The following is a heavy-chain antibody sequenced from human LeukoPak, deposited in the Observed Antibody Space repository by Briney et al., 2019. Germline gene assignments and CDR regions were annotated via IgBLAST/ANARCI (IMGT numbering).Heavy chain of an antibody. J-gene: IGHJ4*02. Sequence: GRSLSLSCAVSGFTSTDYYMSWIRHAPGEGLEWGSYISSSGSTISYAASAKGRFTISRDKAKNSLYLQMNSLRCELTAVYYCARDGGITGTTSRGSFDYWGQGTLVTVSS. CDR3: ARDGGITGTTSRGSFDY. D-gene: IGHD1-7*01. CDR1: GFTSTDYY. CDR2: ISSSGSTI. V-gene: IGHV3-11*04.